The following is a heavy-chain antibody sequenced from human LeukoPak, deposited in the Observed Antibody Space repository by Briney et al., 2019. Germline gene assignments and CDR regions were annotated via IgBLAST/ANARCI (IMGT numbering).Heavy chain of an antibody. D-gene: IGHD3-9*01. V-gene: IGHV4-30-2*01. CDR1: GGSVSSGAYC. CDR3: ASFDYDLLNVSPRTGRS. Sequence: PSETPSLTCAVSGGSVSSGAYCWTWIRQPPGKGLEWIGSMSHSGNTHYNASLQSRVSISADISKNQFSLTLNSVTAADTAIYYCASFDYDLLNVSPRTGRSWGQGILVIVSS. J-gene: IGHJ5*02. CDR2: MSHSGNT.